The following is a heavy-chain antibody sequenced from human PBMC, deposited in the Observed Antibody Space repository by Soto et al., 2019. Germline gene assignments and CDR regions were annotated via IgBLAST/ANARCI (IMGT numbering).Heavy chain of an antibody. D-gene: IGHD3-10*01. V-gene: IGHV3-30*18. CDR2: VSYDGSNK. CDR3: AKDRRYYYGPGDASDI. Sequence: GGSLRLSCAASGFTFSSYGMHWVRQAPGKGLEWVAVVSYDGSNKYYADSVKGRFTISRDNSKNTLYLQMNSLRAEDTAVYYCAKDRRYYYGPGDASDIPGQGTMVTVSS. CDR1: GFTFSSYG. J-gene: IGHJ3*02.